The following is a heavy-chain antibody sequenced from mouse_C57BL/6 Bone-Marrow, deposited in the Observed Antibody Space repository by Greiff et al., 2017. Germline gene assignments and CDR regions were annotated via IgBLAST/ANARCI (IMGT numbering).Heavy chain of an antibody. CDR2: INPSSGYT. V-gene: IGHV1-7*01. Sequence: QVHVKQSGAELAKPGASVKLSCKASGYTFTSYWMHWVKQRPGQGLEWIGYINPSSGYTKYNQKFKDKATLTADKSSRTAYMQLSSLTYEDSAVYYCARRGSSYAIDYWGQGTSVTVSS. D-gene: IGHD1-1*01. J-gene: IGHJ4*01. CDR3: ARRGSSYAIDY. CDR1: GYTFTSYW.